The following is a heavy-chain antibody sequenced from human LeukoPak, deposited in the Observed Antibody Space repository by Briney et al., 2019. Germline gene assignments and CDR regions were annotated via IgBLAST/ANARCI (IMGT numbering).Heavy chain of an antibody. V-gene: IGHV4-61*09. J-gene: IGHJ5*02. CDR2: IFARQNT. CDR3: ARGLLSMIRGGSLLGRIDP. D-gene: IGHD3-10*01. CDR1: GGSISSGSHF. Sequence: SETLSLTCTVSGGSISSGSHFWTWIRQPAGKGLEWIGHIFARQNTNYNPSLKIRLTILEDTSKNQFSLKLTSVTAADTAVYYCARGLLSMIRGGSLLGRIDPWGQGTLVIVSS.